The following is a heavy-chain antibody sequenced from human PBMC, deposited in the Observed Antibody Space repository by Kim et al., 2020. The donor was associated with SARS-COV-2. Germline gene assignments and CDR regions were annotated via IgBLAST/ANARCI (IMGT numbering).Heavy chain of an antibody. J-gene: IGHJ6*02. CDR2: IYSGGST. V-gene: IGHV3-53*01. Sequence: GGSLRLSCAASGFTVSSNYMSWVRQAPGKGLEWVSVIYSGGSTYYADSVKGRFTISRDNSKNTLYLQMNSLRAEDTAVYYCASPSDYGDYEPYYYYGMDVWGQGTTVTVSS. CDR1: GFTVSSNY. D-gene: IGHD4-17*01. CDR3: ASPSDYGDYEPYYYYGMDV.